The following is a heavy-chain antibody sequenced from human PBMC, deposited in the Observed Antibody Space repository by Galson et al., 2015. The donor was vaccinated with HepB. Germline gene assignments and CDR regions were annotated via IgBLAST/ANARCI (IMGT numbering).Heavy chain of an antibody. CDR2: INPSGGST. CDR1: GYTFTNYY. V-gene: IGHV1-46*01. CDR3: ARRNNVGLDYYFDY. D-gene: IGHD1/OR15-1a*01. Sequence: SVKVSCKASGYTFTNYYIHWVRQAPGQGLEWMGVINPSGGSTIYAQKFQGGVTMTRDTSTSIVYMELSSLRSEDTAVYYCARRNNVGLDYYFDYWGQGTLVTVSS. J-gene: IGHJ4*02.